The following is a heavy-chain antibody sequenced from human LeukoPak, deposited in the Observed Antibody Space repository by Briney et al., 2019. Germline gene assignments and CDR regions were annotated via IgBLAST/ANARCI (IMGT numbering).Heavy chain of an antibody. Sequence: GASVKVSCKASGYTFTSYDINWVRQATGQGLEWMGWMNPNSGNTGYAQKFQGRVTITRNTSISTAYMELSSLRSEDTAVYYCARRATVRGYNWFDPWGQGTLVTVSS. D-gene: IGHD4-11*01. J-gene: IGHJ5*02. CDR3: ARRATVRGYNWFDP. CDR2: MNPNSGNT. V-gene: IGHV1-8*03. CDR1: GYTFTSYD.